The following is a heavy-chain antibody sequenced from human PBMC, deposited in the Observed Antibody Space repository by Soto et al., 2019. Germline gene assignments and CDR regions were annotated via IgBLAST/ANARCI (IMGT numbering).Heavy chain of an antibody. CDR1: GFTFSSYD. CDR3: ARADSNTIFGVVPAFDI. J-gene: IGHJ3*02. Sequence: EVQLVESGGGLVQPGGSLRLSCAASGFTFSSYDMHWVRQATGKGLEWVSAIGTAGDTYYPGSVKGRFTISRENAKNSLYLQMNILRAVDTAVYYCARADSNTIFGVVPAFDIWGQGTMVTVSS. D-gene: IGHD3-3*01. CDR2: IGTAGDT. V-gene: IGHV3-13*01.